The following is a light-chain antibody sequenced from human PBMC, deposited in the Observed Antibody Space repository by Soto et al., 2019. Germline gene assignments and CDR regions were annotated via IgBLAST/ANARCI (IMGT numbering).Light chain of an antibody. CDR1: QNISIY. CDR3: QQRNNWPPEIH. Sequence: TVMPQSTSTLPFSPGETVTLSSLDSQNISIYLAWYQQKPGQAPRLLIYDASNRATGIPARFSGSGSGTDFTLTISRLEPEDFAVYYCQQRNNWPPEIHVGQGTRLEI. CDR2: DAS. V-gene: IGKV3-11*01. J-gene: IGKJ5*01.